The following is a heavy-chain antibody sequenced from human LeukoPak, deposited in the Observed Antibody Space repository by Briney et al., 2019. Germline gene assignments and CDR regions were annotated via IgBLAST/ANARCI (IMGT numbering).Heavy chain of an antibody. V-gene: IGHV4-59*08. J-gene: IGHJ4*02. CDR2: IYYSGST. CDR1: GGSISSYY. CDR3: ARVKVGPGSLPDL. Sequence: PSETLSLTCTVSGGSISSYYWSWIRQPPGKGLEWIGYIYYSGSTNYNPSLKSRVTISVDTSKNQFSLKLSSVTAADTAVYYCARVKVGPGSLPDLWGQGTLVTVSS. D-gene: IGHD1-14*01.